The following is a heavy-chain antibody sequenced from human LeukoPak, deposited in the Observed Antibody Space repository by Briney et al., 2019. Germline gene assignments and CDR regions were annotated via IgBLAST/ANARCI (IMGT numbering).Heavy chain of an antibody. V-gene: IGHV3-23*01. CDR1: GFTFSSYA. Sequence: GGSLRLSCAASGFTFSSYAMSWVRQAPGKGLEWASAISGSGRNTYYADSVKGRFTISRDNSKSTLYLQMNSLRAEDTAVYYCVRVGPSGSYFDYWGQGTLVTVSS. D-gene: IGHD1-26*01. J-gene: IGHJ4*02. CDR2: ISGSGRNT. CDR3: VRVGPSGSYFDY.